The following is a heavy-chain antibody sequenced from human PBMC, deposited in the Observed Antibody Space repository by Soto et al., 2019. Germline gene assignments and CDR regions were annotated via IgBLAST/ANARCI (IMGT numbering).Heavy chain of an antibody. V-gene: IGHV3-30*18. CDR2: ISYDGSNK. CDR3: AKVVGTGTGPYYYYGMDV. D-gene: IGHD1-1*01. Sequence: GGSLRLSCAASGFTFSSYGMHWVRQAPGKGLEWVAVISYDGSNKYYADSVKGRFTISRDNSKNTLYLQMNSLRAEDTAVYYCAKVVGTGTGPYYYYGMDVWGQGTTVTVSS. CDR1: GFTFSSYG. J-gene: IGHJ6*02.